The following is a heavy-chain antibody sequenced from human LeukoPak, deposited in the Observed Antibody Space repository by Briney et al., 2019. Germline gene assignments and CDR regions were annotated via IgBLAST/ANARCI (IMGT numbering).Heavy chain of an antibody. V-gene: IGHV4-61*01. J-gene: IGHJ1*01. CDR3: ASSAARAAEYFQH. Sequence: PSETLSLTCSVSGGSVSSSSYYWTWIRQPPGKGLEWIGYIYYSGTANYNPSLKSRVTISVDTSKNQFSLKLSSVTAADTAVYYCASSAARAAEYFQHWGQGTLVTVSS. CDR2: IYYSGTA. D-gene: IGHD6-6*01. CDR1: GGSVSSSSYY.